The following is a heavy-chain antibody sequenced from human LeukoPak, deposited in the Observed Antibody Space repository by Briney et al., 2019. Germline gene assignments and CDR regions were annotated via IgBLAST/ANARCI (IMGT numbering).Heavy chain of an antibody. D-gene: IGHD3-9*01. J-gene: IGHJ4*02. V-gene: IGHV3-53*01. CDR3: ASDQRYAFDY. CDR1: GFIVSNYY. Sequence: GGSLRLSCAASGFIVSNYYMSWVRQAPGKGLEWVSVIYSGGSTNYADSVKGRVTISRDDAKNTLYLHMNSLRDDDTAVYYCASDQRYAFDYWGQGILVTVSS. CDR2: IYSGGST.